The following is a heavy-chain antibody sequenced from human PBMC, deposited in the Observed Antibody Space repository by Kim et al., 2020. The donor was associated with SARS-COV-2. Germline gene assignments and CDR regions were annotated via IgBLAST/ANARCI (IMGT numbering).Heavy chain of an antibody. D-gene: IGHD4-17*01. CDR3: GRKGVYGDSDTFHI. CDR1: GGSITTYY. Sequence: SETLSLTCTVSGGSITTYYWSWVRQPPGKGLEWIGFFYYSGTTSYNLSLKSRVTFSIDTSKNQFSLNLISVTAADTAIYYCGRKGVYGDSDTFHIWGQ. V-gene: IGHV4-59*01. J-gene: IGHJ3*02. CDR2: FYYSGTT.